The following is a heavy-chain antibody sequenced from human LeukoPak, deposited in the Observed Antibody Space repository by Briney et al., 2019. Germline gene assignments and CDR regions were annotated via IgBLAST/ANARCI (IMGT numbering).Heavy chain of an antibody. J-gene: IGHJ6*02. Sequence: GGSLRLSCAASGFTFSSYWMSWVRQAPGKGLEWVANIKQDGSEKYYVDSVKGRFTISRDNAKNSLYLQMNSLRAEDTAVYYCARDGHSYGWDYYYYGMDVWGQGTTVTVSS. D-gene: IGHD5-18*01. CDR2: IKQDGSEK. CDR3: ARDGHSYGWDYYYYGMDV. CDR1: GFTFSSYW. V-gene: IGHV3-7*01.